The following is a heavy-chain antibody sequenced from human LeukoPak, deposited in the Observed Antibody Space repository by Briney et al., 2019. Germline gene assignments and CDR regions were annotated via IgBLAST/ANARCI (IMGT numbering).Heavy chain of an antibody. D-gene: IGHD3-3*01. Sequence: QPGGSLRLSCAASGFTFSSYWMSWVRQAPGKGLEWVANIKQDGSEKYYVDSVKGRLAISRDNAKNSLYLQMNSLRAEDTAVYYCARDKDFWSGYLLADWGQGTLVTDSS. CDR3: ARDKDFWSGYLLAD. V-gene: IGHV3-7*01. J-gene: IGHJ4*02. CDR1: GFTFSSYW. CDR2: IKQDGSEK.